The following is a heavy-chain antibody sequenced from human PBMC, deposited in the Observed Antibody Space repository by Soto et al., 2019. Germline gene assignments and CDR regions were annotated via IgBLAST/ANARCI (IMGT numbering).Heavy chain of an antibody. CDR1: GGSISSGGYS. V-gene: IGHV4-30-2*01. CDR3: ARGLRGSGSYNDY. CDR2: IYHSGGT. Sequence: SETLSLTCAVSGGSISSGGYSWSWIRQPPGKGLEWIGYIYHSGGTYYNPSLKGRVTISVDRSKNQFSLKLSSVTAADTAVYYCARGLRGSGSYNDYWGQGTLVTVSS. D-gene: IGHD3-10*01. J-gene: IGHJ4*02.